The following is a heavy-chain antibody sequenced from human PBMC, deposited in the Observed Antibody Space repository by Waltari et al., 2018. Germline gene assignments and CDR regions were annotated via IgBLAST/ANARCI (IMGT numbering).Heavy chain of an antibody. Sequence: EVRLVDYGGGFVQPGGSLRLSCAVSGFTFSTYWMSWVRRARGKGMEWLSKIRQDGTVKHYVDSVQGRFTTARDNAKNTLYLQMNSLRAEDSAVYYCTRDLYRGSDHWGRGTLVSVSS. J-gene: IGHJ4*02. D-gene: IGHD3-10*01. CDR1: GFTFSTYW. V-gene: IGHV3-7*01. CDR2: IRQDGTVK. CDR3: TRDLYRGSDH.